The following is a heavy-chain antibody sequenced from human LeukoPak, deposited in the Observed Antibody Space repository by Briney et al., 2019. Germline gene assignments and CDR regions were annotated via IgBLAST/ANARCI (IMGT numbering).Heavy chain of an antibody. V-gene: IGHV1-18*01. CDR3: ARDQAFGVVIASFDY. CDR1: GYTFTSYG. Sequence: GASVKVSCKASGYTFTSYGISWVRQAPGQGLEWMGWSSAYNGNTNYAQKLQGRVTMTTDTSTSTAYMELRSLRSDDTAVYYCARDQAFGVVIASFDYWGQGTLVTVSS. CDR2: SSAYNGNT. J-gene: IGHJ4*02. D-gene: IGHD3-3*01.